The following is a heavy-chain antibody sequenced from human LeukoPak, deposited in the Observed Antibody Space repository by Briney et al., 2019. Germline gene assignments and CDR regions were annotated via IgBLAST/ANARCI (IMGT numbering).Heavy chain of an antibody. D-gene: IGHD5-18*01. CDR1: GFTFSSYA. CDR3: ARVSVGLLRVGCFDY. V-gene: IGHV3-23*01. J-gene: IGHJ4*02. CDR2: ISGSGGST. Sequence: GGALRLSCAASGFTFSSYAMSWVRQAPGKGLDWVSAISGSGGSTYYADSVKGRFTISRDNSKNTLYLQMNSLRAEDTAVYYCARVSVGLLRVGCFDYWGQGTLVTVSS.